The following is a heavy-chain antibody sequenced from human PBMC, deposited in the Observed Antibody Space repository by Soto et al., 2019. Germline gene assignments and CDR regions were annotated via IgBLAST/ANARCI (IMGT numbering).Heavy chain of an antibody. CDR2: IYYTGRV. Sequence: SESLSLTCTVSGGSISSDDYYWTCIRQPPGEGLEWIRYIYYTGRVSSTPSLESRVTISIDTSKNQFSLKLSSVSAADTAVYFCAREGSSSPPYFDFQGQGLMGTVSS. D-gene: IGHD2-15*01. V-gene: IGHV4-30-4*01. J-gene: IGHJ4*02. CDR1: GGSISSDDYY. CDR3: AREGSSSPPYFDF.